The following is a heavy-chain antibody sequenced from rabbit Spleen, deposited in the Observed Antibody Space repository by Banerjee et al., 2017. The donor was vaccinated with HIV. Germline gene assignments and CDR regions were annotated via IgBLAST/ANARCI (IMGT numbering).Heavy chain of an antibody. CDR1: GFSFSSGNY. D-gene: IGHD6-1*01. V-gene: IGHV1S40*01. CDR3: ARDTGSSVSSYGMDL. Sequence: QSLVESGGELVKTAASLILTCTASGFSFSSGNYMIWVRQDPGEGLVWIAGINTITGKAAYAGRAKGRCFCTKTTSTTVTLQMTSLTVADAATYFCARDTGSSVSSYGMDLWGPGTLVTVS. J-gene: IGHJ6*01. CDR2: INTITGKA.